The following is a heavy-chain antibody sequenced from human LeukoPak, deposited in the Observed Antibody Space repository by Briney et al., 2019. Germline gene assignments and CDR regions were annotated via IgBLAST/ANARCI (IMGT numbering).Heavy chain of an antibody. J-gene: IGHJ4*02. D-gene: IGHD3-22*01. V-gene: IGHV3-11*01. Sequence: GGSLRLSCAASGFTFSDYYMSWIRQAPGKGLEWVSYISSSGSTIYYADSVKGRFTISRDNAKNSLYLQMNSLRAEDTAEYYPARDESNIYSSGYYVYWGQGTVVTVSS. CDR2: ISSSGSTI. CDR3: ARDESNIYSSGYYVY. CDR1: GFTFSDYY.